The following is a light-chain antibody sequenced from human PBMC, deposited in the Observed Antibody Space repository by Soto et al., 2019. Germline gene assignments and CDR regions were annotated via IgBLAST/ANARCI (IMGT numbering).Light chain of an antibody. Sequence: TQSPGTLSASVGDRVALTCRASQSIGSWLAWYQQKPGKAPQLLIYDASSLKSGVPSRFSDSGSGTDFTLTISSLHPDDFATYYCQQYNTAVGGGTKVDIK. J-gene: IGKJ4*01. CDR1: QSIGSW. V-gene: IGKV1-5*01. CDR2: DAS. CDR3: QQYNTA.